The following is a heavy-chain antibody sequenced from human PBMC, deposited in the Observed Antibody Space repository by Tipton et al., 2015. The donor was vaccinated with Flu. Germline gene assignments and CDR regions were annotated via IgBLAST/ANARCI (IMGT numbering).Heavy chain of an antibody. CDR3: AADHYFGSGSYY. CDR2: LYYSGST. Sequence: TLSLTCTVSDDSISSGRYYWGWIRQPPGKGLEWIANLYYSGSTYYNPSLKSRVTISVDTSKNQFSLRLSSVTAADTAVYFCAADHYFGSGSYYWGQGKMVTVSS. J-gene: IGHJ4*02. V-gene: IGHV4-39*07. CDR1: DDSISSGRYY. D-gene: IGHD3-10*01.